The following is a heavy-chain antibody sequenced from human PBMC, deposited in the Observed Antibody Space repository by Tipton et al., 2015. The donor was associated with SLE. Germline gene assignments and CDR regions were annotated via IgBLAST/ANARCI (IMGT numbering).Heavy chain of an antibody. J-gene: IGHJ6*03. V-gene: IGHV3-53*01. Sequence: GSLRLSCAASGFTVSSNYMSWVRQAPGKGLEWVSVIYSGGSTYYADSVKGRFTISRDNSKNTLYLQMNSLRAEDTAVYYCARATFGSSGWYDYYMDVWGKGTTVTVSS. D-gene: IGHD6-19*01. CDR3: ARATFGSSGWYDYYMDV. CDR1: GFTVSSNY. CDR2: IYSGGST.